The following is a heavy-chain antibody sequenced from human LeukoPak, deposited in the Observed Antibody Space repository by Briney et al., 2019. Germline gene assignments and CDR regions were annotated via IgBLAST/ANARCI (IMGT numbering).Heavy chain of an antibody. D-gene: IGHD5-18*01. CDR3: ARAASRGYSYGFDY. J-gene: IGHJ4*02. CDR1: GFTFSDYY. Sequence: GGSLRLSCAASGFTFSDYYMSWIRQAPGKGLEWVSYTSSSSSHTNYADSVEGRFTISRDNAKNSLFLQMNSLRAEDTAVYYCARAASRGYSYGFDYWGQGTLVTVSS. V-gene: IGHV3-11*05. CDR2: TSSSSSHT.